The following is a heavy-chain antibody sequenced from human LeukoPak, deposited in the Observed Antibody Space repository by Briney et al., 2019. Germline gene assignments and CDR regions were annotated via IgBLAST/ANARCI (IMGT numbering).Heavy chain of an antibody. D-gene: IGHD6-19*01. Sequence: GASVKVSCKASGYTFTCYDINWVRRATGQGIEWMGWMNPNSGNTGYAQKFQGRVTMTRNTSISTAYMELSSLRSEDTAVYYCARNSIAVADDYWGQGTLVTVSS. CDR2: MNPNSGNT. CDR3: ARNSIAVADDY. V-gene: IGHV1-8*01. J-gene: IGHJ4*02. CDR1: GYTFTCYD.